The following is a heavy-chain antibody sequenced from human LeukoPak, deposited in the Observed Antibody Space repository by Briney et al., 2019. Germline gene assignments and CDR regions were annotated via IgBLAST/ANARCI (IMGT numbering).Heavy chain of an antibody. J-gene: IGHJ4*02. CDR2: IYLGDAHA. V-gene: IGHV5-51*01. CDR1: GFTISTYW. CDR3: ISAVQGTTYFDH. Sequence: GESLKISCKSSGFTISTYWIGWVRQMPGKGLEWLGLIYLGDAHATTSPSSFQGQVTFSADKSISTAYLQCSSLKASDSGMYYCISAVQGTTYFDHWGQGIRVTVSS. D-gene: IGHD2/OR15-2a*01.